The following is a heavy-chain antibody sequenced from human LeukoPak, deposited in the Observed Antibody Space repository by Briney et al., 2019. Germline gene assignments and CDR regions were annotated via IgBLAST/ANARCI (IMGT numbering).Heavy chain of an antibody. J-gene: IGHJ5*02. V-gene: IGHV4-59*01. D-gene: IGHD3-10*01. CDR2: NHYTGST. CDR1: GGSISTYY. Sequence: PSETLSLTCTVFGGSISTYYWTWIRQPPGKGLEWIGYNHYTGSTNHNPSLKSRVTMSVDTSKNQFSLKLSSVTAADTAVYHCARGRSGGDWFDPWGQGTLVTVSS. CDR3: ARGRSGGDWFDP.